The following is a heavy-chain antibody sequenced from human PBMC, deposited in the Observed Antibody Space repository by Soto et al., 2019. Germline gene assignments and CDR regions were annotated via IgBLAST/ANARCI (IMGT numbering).Heavy chain of an antibody. D-gene: IGHD1-1*01. CDR1: GFSLSTSEMC. V-gene: IGHV2-70*11. J-gene: IGHJ4*02. CDR2: IDWDNDK. CDR3: ARIRYNWNALDY. Sequence: SGPTLVNPTQTLTLTCTFSGFSLSTSEMCVSWIRQPPGKALEWLARIDWDNDKYYSTSLKTRLTISKDTSKNQVVLTMANMDPVDTATYFCARIRYNWNALDYWGQGTLVTVSS.